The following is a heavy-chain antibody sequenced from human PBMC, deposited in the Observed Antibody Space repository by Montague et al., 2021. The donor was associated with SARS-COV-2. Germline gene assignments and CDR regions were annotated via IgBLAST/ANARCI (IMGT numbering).Heavy chain of an antibody. D-gene: IGHD3-10*01. CDR3: VRPLWFGDSDYYFES. CDR1: GFTFRSYW. Sequence: SLRLSCAASGFTFRSYWMHWVRQVPGRGLVWVSRIRPDGTSTHYAASVKGRFIISRDNARNTLSLEMTNLRVDDTATYYCVRPLWFGDSDYYFESWGQGTLVSVSS. CDR2: IRPDGTST. V-gene: IGHV3-74*01. J-gene: IGHJ4*02.